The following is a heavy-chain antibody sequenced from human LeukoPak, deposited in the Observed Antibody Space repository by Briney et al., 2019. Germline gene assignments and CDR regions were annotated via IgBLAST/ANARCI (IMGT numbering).Heavy chain of an antibody. CDR1: GYIFSNHG. V-gene: IGHV1-18*01. CDR3: AREDLVEQWLVIDY. Sequence: ASVKVSCKASGYIFSNHGISWVRQAPGEGLEWMGWISAYNGNTNYAQKLQGRVTMTTDTSTSTAYMELRSLRSDDTAVYYCAREDLVEQWLVIDYWGQGTLVTVSS. D-gene: IGHD6-19*01. CDR2: ISAYNGNT. J-gene: IGHJ4*02.